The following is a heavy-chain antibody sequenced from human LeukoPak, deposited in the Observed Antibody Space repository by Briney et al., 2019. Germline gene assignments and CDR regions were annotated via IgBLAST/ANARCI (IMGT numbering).Heavy chain of an antibody. J-gene: IGHJ4*02. CDR2: ISWNSGSI. V-gene: IGHV3-9*01. Sequence: GGSLRLSCAASGFTFDDYAMHWVRQAPGKGLEWVSGISWNSGSIGYADSVKGRFTISRDNAKNSLYLQMNSLRAEDTAVYYCARGESSSWYLGVDYWGQGTLVTVSS. CDR1: GFTFDDYA. D-gene: IGHD6-13*01. CDR3: ARGESSSWYLGVDY.